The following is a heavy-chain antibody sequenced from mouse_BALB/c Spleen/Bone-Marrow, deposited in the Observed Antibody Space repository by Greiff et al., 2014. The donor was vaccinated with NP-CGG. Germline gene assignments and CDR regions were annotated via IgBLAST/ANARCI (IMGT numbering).Heavy chain of an antibody. V-gene: IGHV5-17*02. CDR2: ISSGSSTI. CDR3: ARLRRYYGYFDY. D-gene: IGHD1-1*01. CDR1: GFTFSSFG. Sequence: EVHLVESGGGLVQPGGSRKLSCAASGFTFSSFGMHWVRQAPEKGLEWVAYISSGSSTIYYAGTVKGRFTISRDNPKNTLFLQMTSLRSEDTAMYYCARLRRYYGYFDYWGQGTTLTVSS. J-gene: IGHJ2*01.